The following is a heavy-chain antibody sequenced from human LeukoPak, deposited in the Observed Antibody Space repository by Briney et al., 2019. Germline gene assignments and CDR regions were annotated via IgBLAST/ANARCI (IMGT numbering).Heavy chain of an antibody. CDR2: ISETGGNT. J-gene: IGHJ4*02. CDR1: GFTFSSYA. CDR3: AKGGGTWKYYFDY. D-gene: IGHD3-16*01. V-gene: IGHV3-23*01. Sequence: QPGGSLRLSCAASGFTFSSYAMTWVRQAPGKGLEWVSGISETGGNTYYADSVKGRFTISRDNSKNTLYLQMNSLRVEDTAVYYCAKGGGTWKYYFDYWGQGTLVTVSS.